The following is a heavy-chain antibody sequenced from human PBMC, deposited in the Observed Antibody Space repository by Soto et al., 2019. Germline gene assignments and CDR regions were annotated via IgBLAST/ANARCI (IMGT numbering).Heavy chain of an antibody. Sequence: QVQLVESGGGLVKPGGSLRLSCAASGFTFSDYYMSWIRQAPGKGLEWVSYISSSSSYTNYADSVKGRFTISRDNAKNSLYLQMNSLRAEDTAVYYCARTRGVEVTTFDYWGQGTLVTVSS. D-gene: IGHD4-17*01. CDR2: ISSSSSYT. V-gene: IGHV3-11*06. CDR3: ARTRGVEVTTFDY. CDR1: GFTFSDYY. J-gene: IGHJ4*02.